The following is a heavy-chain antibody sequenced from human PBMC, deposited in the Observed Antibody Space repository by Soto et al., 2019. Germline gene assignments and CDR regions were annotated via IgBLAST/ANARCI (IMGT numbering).Heavy chain of an antibody. J-gene: IGHJ4*02. CDR3: TNSKYDFWSGYYHDY. CDR1: GFTFSNAW. Sequence: EVQLVESGGGLVKPGGSLRLSCAASGFTFSNAWMNWVRQAPGKGLEWVGRIKSKTDGGTTDYAAPVKGRFTISRDDLKNTLYLQMNSLKTEDTAVYYCTNSKYDFWSGYYHDYWGQGTLVTVSS. CDR2: IKSKTDGGTT. D-gene: IGHD3-3*01. V-gene: IGHV3-15*07.